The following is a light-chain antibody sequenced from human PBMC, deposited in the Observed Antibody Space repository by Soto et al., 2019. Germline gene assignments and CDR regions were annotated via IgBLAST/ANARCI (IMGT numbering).Light chain of an antibody. Sequence: EIVLTQSPGTLSLSPGERATLSCRAGQTVRSSYLAWYQQIPGQAPRLLIYGASSRATGIPDRFSGSGSGTDFTLTISGLEPEDFAVYYCQQYGTSPTFGQGTKVEVK. CDR2: GAS. V-gene: IGKV3-20*01. J-gene: IGKJ1*01. CDR3: QQYGTSPT. CDR1: QTVRSSY.